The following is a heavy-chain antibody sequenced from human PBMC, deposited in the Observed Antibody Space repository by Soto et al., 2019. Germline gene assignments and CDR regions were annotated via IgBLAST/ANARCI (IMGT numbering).Heavy chain of an antibody. Sequence: GGSLRLSCAASGFTFSSYGMHWVRQAPGKGLEWVAVISYDGSNKYYADSVKGRFTISRDNSKNSLYLQMNSLRAEDTAVYYCARVVTVIANNGMDVWGQGTTVTVSS. D-gene: IGHD3-22*01. J-gene: IGHJ6*02. V-gene: IGHV3-30*03. CDR3: ARVVTVIANNGMDV. CDR1: GFTFSSYG. CDR2: ISYDGSNK.